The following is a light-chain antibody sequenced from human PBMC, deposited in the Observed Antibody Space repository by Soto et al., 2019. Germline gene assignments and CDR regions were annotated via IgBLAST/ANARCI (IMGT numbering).Light chain of an antibody. J-gene: IGKJ1*01. Sequence: DIQMTQSPSTLSASVGDRVTITCRASQSISSWLAWYQQKPGKAPKLLIYKASSLESGVPSRFSGSGSGTECTLTISSLQPDDFVTYYCHQYNSYWTFGQGTKVEIK. CDR3: HQYNSYWT. CDR1: QSISSW. V-gene: IGKV1-5*03. CDR2: KAS.